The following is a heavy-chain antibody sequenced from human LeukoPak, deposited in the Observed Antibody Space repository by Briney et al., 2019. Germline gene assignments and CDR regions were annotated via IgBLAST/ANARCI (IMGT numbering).Heavy chain of an antibody. Sequence: SETLSLTCAVYGGSFSGYYWSWIRQPPGKGLEWIGEINHSGSTNYNPSLKSRVTISVDTSKNQFSLKLSSVTAADSAVYYCVRGSSLTGYYRRGMSYFDYWGQGTLVTVSS. J-gene: IGHJ4*02. CDR1: GGSFSGYY. D-gene: IGHD3-9*01. V-gene: IGHV4-34*01. CDR3: VRGSSLTGYYRRGMSYFDY. CDR2: INHSGST.